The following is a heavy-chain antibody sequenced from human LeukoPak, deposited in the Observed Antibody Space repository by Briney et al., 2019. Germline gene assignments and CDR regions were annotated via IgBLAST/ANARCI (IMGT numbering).Heavy chain of an antibody. V-gene: IGHV3-33*06. CDR3: AKDAGYFEY. Sequence: GRSLRLSCAVSGFTFSSYGMYWVRQAPGKGLEWVAVIWYDGSKKYYADSVKGRFTISRDNSKNTLYLEMNSLRVEDTAVYYCAKDAGYFEYWGQGRLVTVSS. CDR1: GFTFSSYG. D-gene: IGHD3-10*01. J-gene: IGHJ4*02. CDR2: IWYDGSKK.